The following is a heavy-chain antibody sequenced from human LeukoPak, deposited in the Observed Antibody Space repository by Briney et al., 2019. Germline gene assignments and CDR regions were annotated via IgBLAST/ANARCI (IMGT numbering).Heavy chain of an antibody. V-gene: IGHV4-61*01. D-gene: IGHD6-19*01. J-gene: IGHJ4*02. CDR2: IYYSGST. CDR3: ARLGPGGWYFDY. Sequence: ASVTLSLTCTVSGGSISSRSCHWSWIRQPPGKGLEWIGYIYYSGSTNYNPSLKSRVTISVDTSKSQFSLKLSSVTAADTAVYYCARLGPGGWYFDYWGQGTLVTVSS. CDR1: GGSISSRSCH.